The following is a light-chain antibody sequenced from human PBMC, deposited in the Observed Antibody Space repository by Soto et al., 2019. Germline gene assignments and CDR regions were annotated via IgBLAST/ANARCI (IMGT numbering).Light chain of an antibody. J-gene: IGKJ5*01. V-gene: IGKV3-15*01. Sequence: EIVLTQSPGTLSLSPGERATLSCRARQSVRSTHLAWYQLKPGQAPRLLIYSASRGATGFPARFSGSGSGTDFTLTISSLQSEDFAVYYCQQYNNRPPMTFGQGTRLEIK. CDR1: QSVRSTH. CDR2: SAS. CDR3: QQYNNRPPMT.